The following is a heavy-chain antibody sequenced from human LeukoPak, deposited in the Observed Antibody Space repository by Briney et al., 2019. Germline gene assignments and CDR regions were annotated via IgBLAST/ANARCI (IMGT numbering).Heavy chain of an antibody. CDR2: ISGSGGST. V-gene: IGHV3-23*01. D-gene: IGHD3-3*01. J-gene: IGHJ3*02. CDR3: AKGDVLRFLEWLPDAFDI. CDR1: GFTFSSYA. Sequence: GGSLRLSCAASGFTFSSYAMSWVRQAPGEGLEGGSAISGSGGSTYYAESVKGRFTISRDNSKNKLYLQMNSLRAEGTAVYYCAKGDVLRFLEWLPDAFDIWGQGTMVTVSS.